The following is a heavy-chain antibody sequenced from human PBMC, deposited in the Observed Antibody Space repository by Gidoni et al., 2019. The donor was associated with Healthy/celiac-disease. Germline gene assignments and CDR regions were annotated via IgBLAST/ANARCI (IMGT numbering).Heavy chain of an antibody. Sequence: QVQLVQSGAEVKKPWSSVKVSCKASGGTFSSYAISWVRQAPGQGREWMGGIIPILGTANYAQKFQGRVTITADKSTSTAYMELSSLRSEDTAVYYCARRMSSSWENDAFDIWGQGTMVTVSS. V-gene: IGHV1-69*06. CDR3: ARRMSSSWENDAFDI. CDR1: GGTFSSYA. CDR2: IIPILGTA. D-gene: IGHD6-13*01. J-gene: IGHJ3*02.